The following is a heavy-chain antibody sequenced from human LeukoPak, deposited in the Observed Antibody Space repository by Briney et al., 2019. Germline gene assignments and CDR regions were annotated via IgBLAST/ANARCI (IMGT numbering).Heavy chain of an antibody. J-gene: IGHJ3*02. Sequence: SETLSLTCTVSGYSISSGYYWGWIRQPPGKGLEWIGSIYHSVSTYYNPSLKSRVTIAVDTYKNQFSLKLSSVTAADTTVYYCAKSYYYHSKDAFDIWGQRTMVSVS. V-gene: IGHV4-38-2*02. CDR1: GYSISSGYY. D-gene: IGHD3-22*01. CDR3: AKSYYYHSKDAFDI. CDR2: IYHSVST.